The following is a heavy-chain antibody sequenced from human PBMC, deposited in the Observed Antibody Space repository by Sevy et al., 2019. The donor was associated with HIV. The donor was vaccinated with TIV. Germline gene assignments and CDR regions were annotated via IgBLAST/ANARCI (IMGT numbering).Heavy chain of an antibody. CDR2: TYYRSTWHN. Sequence: SQTLSLTCAISGDSVSSNSVAWNWIRQSPSRGLEWLGRTYYRSTWHNDYAVSVKSRITINPDTSKNQFSLRLNSVAPEDTAGYYCARTTSGWFDYWGQGTPVTVSS. V-gene: IGHV6-1*01. CDR1: GDSVSSNSVA. J-gene: IGHJ4*02. D-gene: IGHD6-19*01. CDR3: ARTTSGWFDY.